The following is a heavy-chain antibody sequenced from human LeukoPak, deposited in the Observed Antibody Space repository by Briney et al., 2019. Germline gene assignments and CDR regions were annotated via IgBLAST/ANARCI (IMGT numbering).Heavy chain of an antibody. D-gene: IGHD2-2*01. CDR3: AKDAAWYCSSTTCDKWFNP. J-gene: IGHJ5*02. CDR1: GFTFSSYG. Sequence: PGGSLRLSCAASGFTFSSYGMHWVRQAPGKGLVWVAFIRYDGSNKYYADSVKGRFTISRDNSKNTLYLQMNGLRAEDTAVYYCAKDAAWYCSSTTCDKWFNPWGQGTLVIVSS. V-gene: IGHV3-30*02. CDR2: IRYDGSNK.